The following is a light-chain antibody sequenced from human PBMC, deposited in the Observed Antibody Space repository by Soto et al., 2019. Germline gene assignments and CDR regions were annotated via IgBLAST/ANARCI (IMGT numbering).Light chain of an antibody. V-gene: IGLV1-47*01. J-gene: IGLJ2*01. Sequence: QSVLTQPPSASGTPGQRVTISCSGSTSNIGSNYVYWYQQLPGTAPKLLIYMNNQRPSGVPDRFSGSKSGTSASLAISGLRSEDEADYYCAAWDDSLGGRVFGGGTKLTVL. CDR2: MNN. CDR3: AAWDDSLGGRV. CDR1: TSNIGSNY.